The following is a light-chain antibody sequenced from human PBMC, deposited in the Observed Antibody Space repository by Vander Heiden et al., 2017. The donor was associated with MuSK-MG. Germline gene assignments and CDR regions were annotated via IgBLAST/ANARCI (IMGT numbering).Light chain of an antibody. CDR1: SSDVGGYKY. Sequence: QSALTQPASVSGSPGLSITISCTGTSSDVGGYKYVSWYQPHPGQAPQLMFYDVSNRPSGVSNRFSGSKSGNTASLTISGLQAEDEADYYCSSYRSSSTPVVFGGGTKLTVL. V-gene: IGLV2-14*01. J-gene: IGLJ2*01. CDR2: DVS. CDR3: SSYRSSSTPVV.